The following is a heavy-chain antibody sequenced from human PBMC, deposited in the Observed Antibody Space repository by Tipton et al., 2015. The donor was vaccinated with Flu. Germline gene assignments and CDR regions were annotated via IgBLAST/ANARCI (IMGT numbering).Heavy chain of an antibody. J-gene: IGHJ4*02. Sequence: TLSLTCTVSGGSISSYYWSWVRQPPGKGLEWIGYVYYTGSTNYNPSLKSRVTISLHASKNEFSLKLSSVTAADTAVYYCARDDSKVPAAMVYWGQGTLVTVSS. CDR1: GGSISSYY. CDR2: VYYTGST. CDR3: ARDDSKVPAAMVY. D-gene: IGHD2-2*01. V-gene: IGHV4-59*01.